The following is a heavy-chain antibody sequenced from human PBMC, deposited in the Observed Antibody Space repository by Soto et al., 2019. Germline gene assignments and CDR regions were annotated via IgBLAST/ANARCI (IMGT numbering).Heavy chain of an antibody. Sequence: QVQLQQWGAGLLKPSETLSLTCAVYGGFVTSGSYYWSWIRQPPGKGLEWIGEMSHSGGTHFNPPLKSRVTISVDTSKNQFTLKMSSVTAADPALYYCARVERGTATTVVDAFDIWGPGTMVTVSS. CDR2: MSHSGGT. CDR1: GGFVTSGSYY. V-gene: IGHV4-34*01. J-gene: IGHJ3*02. CDR3: ARVERGTATTVVDAFDI. D-gene: IGHD1-1*01.